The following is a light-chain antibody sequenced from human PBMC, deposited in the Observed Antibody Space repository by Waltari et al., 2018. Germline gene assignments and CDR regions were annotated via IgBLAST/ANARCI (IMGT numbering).Light chain of an antibody. Sequence: QLVLTQPPSASASLGASVKLTCTLSSGHSSFVIAWLKHQPGKGPRYLLTLNTDGGHTTGDRIPERFSGSTSGAERYLTVASLRSEDRADDFCQTWGTGIVVFGGGTKLTVL. CDR3: QTWGTGIVV. V-gene: IGLV4-69*01. CDR1: SGHSSFV. J-gene: IGLJ2*01. CDR2: LNTDGGH.